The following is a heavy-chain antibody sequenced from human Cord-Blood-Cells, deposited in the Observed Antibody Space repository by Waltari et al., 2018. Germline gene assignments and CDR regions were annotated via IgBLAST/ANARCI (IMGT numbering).Heavy chain of an antibody. CDR1: GGSISSSSYY. Sequence: QLQLQESGPGLVKPSETLSLTCTVSGGSISSSSYYWGWIRQPPGKGLEWIGSIYYSGSTYYNPSLNSRVTISVDTSKNQFSLKLSSVTAADTAVYYCARSYKSMTTVTYFDYWGQGTLVTVSS. CDR2: IYYSGST. D-gene: IGHD4-17*01. CDR3: ARSYKSMTTVTYFDY. V-gene: IGHV4-39*01. J-gene: IGHJ4*02.